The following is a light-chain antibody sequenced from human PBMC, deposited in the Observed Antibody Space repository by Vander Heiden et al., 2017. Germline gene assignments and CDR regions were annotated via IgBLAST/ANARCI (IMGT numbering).Light chain of an antibody. Sequence: EIVMTQSPATLSGSPGERATVSCRASQSVSSNLAWYQQKPGQAPRRLIYGASTRATGIPARFSGSGSGTEFTLTISSLQSEDFAVYYCQQYNNWPPYTFGQGTKLEIK. J-gene: IGKJ2*01. CDR2: GAS. V-gene: IGKV3-15*01. CDR1: QSVSSN. CDR3: QQYNNWPPYT.